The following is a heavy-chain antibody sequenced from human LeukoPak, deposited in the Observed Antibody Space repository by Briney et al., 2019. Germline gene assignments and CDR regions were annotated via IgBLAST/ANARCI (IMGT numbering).Heavy chain of an antibody. Sequence: PGGSLRLSCAASGFTFDDYAVHWVRQAPGKGLEWVSRISGAGGGTCYADSVKGRFTISRDNSKNSLYLQMNSLRTEDTALYYCAKDPYYYSSGYYVGDFDYWGHGTLVTVSS. J-gene: IGHJ4*03. CDR3: AKDPYYYSSGYYVGDFDY. D-gene: IGHD3-22*01. CDR2: ISGAGGGT. CDR1: GFTFDDYA. V-gene: IGHV3-43*02.